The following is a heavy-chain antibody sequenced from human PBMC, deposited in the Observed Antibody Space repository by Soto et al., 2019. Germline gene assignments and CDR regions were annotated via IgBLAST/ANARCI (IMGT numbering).Heavy chain of an antibody. J-gene: IGHJ5*02. CDR1: GGTFSNFG. D-gene: IGHD6-13*01. Sequence: QAQLVQAGAEVKKPGSSVMVSCKASGGTFSNFGFSWVRQAPGQGLEWMGGIIPIFASSNYAQKFQGRLTITADESTSTAYMDLSSLRSEDTAVYFCAKDVGFQQLLFVFETWGQGTLVTVSS. V-gene: IGHV1-69*01. CDR2: IIPIFASS. CDR3: AKDVGFQQLLFVFET.